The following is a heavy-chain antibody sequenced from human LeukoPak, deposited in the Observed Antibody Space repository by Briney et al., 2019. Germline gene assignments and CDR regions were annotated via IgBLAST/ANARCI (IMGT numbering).Heavy chain of an antibody. Sequence: SETLSLTCTVSGGSISSYYWSWIRQPPGKGLEWIGEINHGGGTNYNPSLKSRVTISVDTSKNQFSLKLSSVTAADTAVYYCARGLYIRYFDFWGQGALVTVSS. CDR1: GGSISSYY. J-gene: IGHJ4*02. CDR2: INHGGGT. D-gene: IGHD4-11*01. V-gene: IGHV4-34*01. CDR3: ARGLYIRYFDF.